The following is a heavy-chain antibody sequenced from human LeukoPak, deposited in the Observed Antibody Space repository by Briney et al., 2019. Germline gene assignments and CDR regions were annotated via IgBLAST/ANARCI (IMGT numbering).Heavy chain of an antibody. Sequence: ASVKVSCKASGYTFTSYGISWVRQAPGQGLEWMGWISAYNGNTNYARKLQGRVTMTTDTSTSTAYMELRSPRSDDTAVYYCARDIRALGITFGGVIGLPFDYWGQGTLVTVSS. CDR1: GYTFTSYG. V-gene: IGHV1-18*01. D-gene: IGHD3-16*01. CDR3: ARDIRALGITFGGVIGLPFDY. CDR2: ISAYNGNT. J-gene: IGHJ4*02.